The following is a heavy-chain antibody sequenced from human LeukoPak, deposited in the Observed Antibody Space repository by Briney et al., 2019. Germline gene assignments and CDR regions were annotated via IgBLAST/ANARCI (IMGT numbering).Heavy chain of an antibody. V-gene: IGHV3-53*01. J-gene: IGHJ4*02. CDR1: GFTFSSYW. Sequence: GGSLRLSCAASGFTFSSYWMSWVRQAPGQGLEWVSLIYSSGSTFYADSVQGRFTVSRDNSKNTLYLQMNSLRAEDTAMYYCARDSSSFPNYFDLWGQGTLVTVSS. CDR3: ARDSSSFPNYFDL. D-gene: IGHD3-3*02. CDR2: IYSSGST.